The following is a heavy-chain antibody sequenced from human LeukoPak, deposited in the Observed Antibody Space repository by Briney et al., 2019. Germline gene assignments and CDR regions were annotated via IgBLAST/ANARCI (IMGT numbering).Heavy chain of an antibody. Sequence: GGSLRLSCAASGFTFSSYWMSWVRQARGKGLERVANIKHDRSEKYYVDSVKGRFTISRDNAKNSLYLQMNSLRAEDTAVYYCARDLKDFWSGYYVYYYYGMDVWGQGTTVTVSS. D-gene: IGHD3-3*01. V-gene: IGHV3-7*03. CDR2: IKHDRSEK. CDR1: GFTFSSYW. CDR3: ARDLKDFWSGYYVYYYYGMDV. J-gene: IGHJ6*02.